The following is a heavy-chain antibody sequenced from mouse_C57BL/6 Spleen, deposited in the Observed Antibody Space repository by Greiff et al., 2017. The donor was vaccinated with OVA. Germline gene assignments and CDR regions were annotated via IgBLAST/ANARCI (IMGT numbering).Heavy chain of an antibody. Sequence: QVQLKESGAELVKPGASVKLSCKASGYTFTSYWMHWVKQRPGRGLEWIGRIDPNSGGTKYNEKFKSKATLTVDKPSSTAYMQLSSLTSEDSAVYYCATSTMVIKGFAYWGQGTLVTVSA. CDR2: IDPNSGGT. D-gene: IGHD2-2*01. CDR1: GYTFTSYW. J-gene: IGHJ3*01. V-gene: IGHV1-72*01. CDR3: ATSTMVIKGFAY.